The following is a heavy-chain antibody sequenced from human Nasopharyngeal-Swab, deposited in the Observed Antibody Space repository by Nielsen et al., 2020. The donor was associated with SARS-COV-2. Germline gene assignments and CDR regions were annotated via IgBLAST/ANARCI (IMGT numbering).Heavy chain of an antibody. CDR3: ARSYGDFGD. CDR2: INPGDSET. D-gene: IGHD4-17*01. Sequence: VRQMPGKGLEWMGIINPGDSETRYSPSFEGQVTISVDKSISTAYLQWTSLKASDTATYYCARSYGDFGDWGQGTPVTVSS. J-gene: IGHJ4*02. V-gene: IGHV5-51*01.